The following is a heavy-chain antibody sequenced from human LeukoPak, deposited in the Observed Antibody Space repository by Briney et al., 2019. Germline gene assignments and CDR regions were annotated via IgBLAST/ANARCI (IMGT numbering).Heavy chain of an antibody. D-gene: IGHD5-12*01. Sequence: GASVKVSCKASGYTFTSYGISWVRQAPGQGLEWMGRISAYNGNTNYAQKLQGRVTMTTDTSTSTAYMELRSPRSDDTAVYYCARDSRSGYEPYYYYGMNVWGQGTTVTVSS. J-gene: IGHJ6*02. CDR2: ISAYNGNT. CDR1: GYTFTSYG. CDR3: ARDSRSGYEPYYYYGMNV. V-gene: IGHV1-18*01.